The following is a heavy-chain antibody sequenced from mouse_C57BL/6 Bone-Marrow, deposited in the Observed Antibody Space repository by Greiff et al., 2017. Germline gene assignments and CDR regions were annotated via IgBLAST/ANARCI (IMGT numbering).Heavy chain of an antibody. D-gene: IGHD1-1*01. CDR2: ISYDGSN. CDR3: ARIITTGNLDV. V-gene: IGHV3-6*01. Sequence: EVKLVESGPGLVKPSQSLSLTCSVTGYSITSGYYWNWIRQFPGNKLEWMGYISYDGSNNYNPSLKNRISITRDTSKNQFFMKLNSVTTEDTATYDCARIITTGNLDVWGTGTTVTVSS. J-gene: IGHJ1*03. CDR1: GYSITSGYY.